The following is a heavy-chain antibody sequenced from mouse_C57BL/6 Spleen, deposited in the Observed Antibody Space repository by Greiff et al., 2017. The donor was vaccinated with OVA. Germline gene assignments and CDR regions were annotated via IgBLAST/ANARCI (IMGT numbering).Heavy chain of an antibody. CDR1: GYAFSSYW. J-gene: IGHJ4*01. CDR2: IYPGDGDT. D-gene: IGHD3-1*01. V-gene: IGHV1-80*01. Sequence: ESGAELVKPGASVKISCKASGYAFSSYWMNWVKQRPGKGLEWIGQIYPGDGDTNYNGKFKGKATLTADKSSSTAYMQLSSLTSEDSAVYFCARQPSGYAMDYWGQGTSVTVSS. CDR3: ARQPSGYAMDY.